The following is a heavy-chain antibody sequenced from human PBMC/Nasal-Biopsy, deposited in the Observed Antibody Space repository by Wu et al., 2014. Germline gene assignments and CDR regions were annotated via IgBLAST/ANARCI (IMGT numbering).Heavy chain of an antibody. CDR3: ARDLEVFNYYYAMDV. CDR1: GFTFSSYK. CDR2: ISTSGNTE. Sequence: LRLSCAASGFTFSSYKMNWVRQTPGKELEWVSYISTSGNTEYYAESVEGRFTISRDNAKNSLFLEMSSLRADDTAVYYCARDLEVFNYYYAMDVWGQGTTVIVS. D-gene: IGHD3-10*01. J-gene: IGHJ6*02. V-gene: IGHV3-48*03.